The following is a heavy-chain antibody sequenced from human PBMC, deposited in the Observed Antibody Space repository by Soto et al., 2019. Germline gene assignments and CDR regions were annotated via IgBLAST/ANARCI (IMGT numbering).Heavy chain of an antibody. V-gene: IGHV4-39*01. CDR1: GGSISSSSYY. Sequence: LSLTCTVSGGSISSSSYYWGWIRQPPGKGLEWIGSIYYSGSTYYNPSLKSRVTISVDTSKNQFSLKLSSVTAADTAVYYCVRHSGDTMIVVVTWDYYGMDVWGQGTTVTVSS. CDR2: IYYSGST. J-gene: IGHJ6*02. D-gene: IGHD3-22*01. CDR3: VRHSGDTMIVVVTWDYYGMDV.